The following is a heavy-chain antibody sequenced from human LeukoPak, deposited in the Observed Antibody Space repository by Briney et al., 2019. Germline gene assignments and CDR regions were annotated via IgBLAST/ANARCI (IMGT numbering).Heavy chain of an antibody. CDR2: ISGSGGST. J-gene: IGHJ4*02. CDR3: AKGQQWLVRGNYFDY. CDR1: GFTFRSYA. D-gene: IGHD6-19*01. V-gene: IGHV3-23*01. Sequence: GRSLRLSCAASGFTFRSYAMSWVRQAPGKGLEWVSAISGSGGSTYYADSVKGRFTISRDNSKNTLYLQMNSLRAEDTAVYYCAKGQQWLVRGNYFDYWGQGTLVTVSS.